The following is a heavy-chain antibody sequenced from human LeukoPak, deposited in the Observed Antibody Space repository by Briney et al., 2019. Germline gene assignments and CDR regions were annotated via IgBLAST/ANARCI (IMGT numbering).Heavy chain of an antibody. Sequence: PSETLSLTCAVYGGSFSGYYWSWIRQPPGKGLEWIGEINHSGSTNYNPSLKSRVTISVDTSKNQFSLKLSSVTAADTAVYYCARLTRLASWQAASLRQDYWGQGTLVTVSS. CDR1: GGSFSGYY. D-gene: IGHD2-15*01. CDR3: ARLTRLASWQAASLRQDY. J-gene: IGHJ4*02. V-gene: IGHV4-34*01. CDR2: INHSGST.